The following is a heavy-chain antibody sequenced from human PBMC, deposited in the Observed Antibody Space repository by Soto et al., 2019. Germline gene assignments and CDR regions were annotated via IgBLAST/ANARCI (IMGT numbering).Heavy chain of an antibody. V-gene: IGHV4-39*01. D-gene: IGHD6-13*01. CDR1: GGSISSSSYY. J-gene: IGHJ4*02. Sequence: QLQLQESGPGLVKPSETLSLTCTVSGGSISSSSYYWGWIRQPPGKGLEWIGSIYYSGSTYYNPSLKTRVTISVDTSKNQFSLKLSSVTAADTAVYYCARQGYSSSCPGYFDYWGQGTLVTVSS. CDR2: IYYSGST. CDR3: ARQGYSSSCPGYFDY.